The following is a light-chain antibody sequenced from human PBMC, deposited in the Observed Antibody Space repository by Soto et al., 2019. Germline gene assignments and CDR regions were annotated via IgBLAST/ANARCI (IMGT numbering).Light chain of an antibody. CDR3: NSYAGSNNLV. V-gene: IGLV2-8*01. Sequence: QSALTQPPSASGSPGQSVTISCTGTSSDVGGYNYVSWYHQHPAKAPKLMIYEVNKRPSGVPDRFSGSKSDNTASLTVSGLQAEDEADYYCNSYAGSNNLVFGGGTKLTVL. CDR2: EVN. CDR1: SSDVGGYNY. J-gene: IGLJ2*01.